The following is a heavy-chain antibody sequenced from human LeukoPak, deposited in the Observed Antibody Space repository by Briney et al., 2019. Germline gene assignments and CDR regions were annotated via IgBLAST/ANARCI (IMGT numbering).Heavy chain of an antibody. CDR1: GGSISSYY. J-gene: IGHJ4*02. Sequence: PSETLSLTCTVSGGSISSYYWSWIRQSPGKGLEWIGAFYSSGSTSSHSSLKSRVTISVDTSRTQLSLKLDSVTDTDTAVYYCVRDGRFDSACFDSWGPGILVTVSS. V-gene: IGHV4-59*12. D-gene: IGHD6-19*01. CDR2: FYSSGST. CDR3: VRDGRFDSACFDS.